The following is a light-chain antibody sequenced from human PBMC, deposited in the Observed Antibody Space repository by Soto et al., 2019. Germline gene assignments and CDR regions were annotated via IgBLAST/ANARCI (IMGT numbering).Light chain of an antibody. J-gene: IGKJ1*01. CDR1: QSISSY. Sequence: IQMNQCPSSLSASLVDIVTITCRASQSISSYLNWYQQKPGKAPKLLIYAASSLQSGVPSRFSGSGSGTDFTLTISSLQPEDFATYYCQQSYSTPRTFGQGTKVEIK. CDR3: QQSYSTPRT. CDR2: AAS. V-gene: IGKV1-39*01.